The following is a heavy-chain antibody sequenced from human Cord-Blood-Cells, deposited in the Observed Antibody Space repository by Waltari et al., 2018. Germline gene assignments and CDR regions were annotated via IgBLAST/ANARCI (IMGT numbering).Heavy chain of an antibody. CDR1: GGTFSSYA. J-gene: IGHJ4*02. V-gene: IGHV1-69*09. D-gene: IGHD6-6*01. CDR3: ARLSETAYSSSKDDY. Sequence: QVQLVQSGAEVKKPGSSVKVSCKASGGTFSSYAISWVRQAPGQGLEWMGRIIPILGIANDAQEFQCRVTITADKSTSTAYMELSSLRSEDTAVYYCARLSETAYSSSKDDYWGQGTLVTVSS. CDR2: IIPILGIA.